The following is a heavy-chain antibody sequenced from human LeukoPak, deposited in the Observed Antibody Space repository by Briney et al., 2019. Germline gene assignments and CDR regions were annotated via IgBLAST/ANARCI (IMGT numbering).Heavy chain of an antibody. D-gene: IGHD4-17*01. CDR3: ARGGDYGDLRYFDY. CDR1: GGSINNYY. CDR2: IYYRGST. Sequence: SETLSLTCTVSGGSINNYYWSWILQPPGKGLEWIGYIYYRGSTNYNPSLKSRVTFSVDTSKNQFSLKLNSVTAADTAVYYCARGGDYGDLRYFDYWGQGTLVTVSS. J-gene: IGHJ4*02. V-gene: IGHV4-59*01.